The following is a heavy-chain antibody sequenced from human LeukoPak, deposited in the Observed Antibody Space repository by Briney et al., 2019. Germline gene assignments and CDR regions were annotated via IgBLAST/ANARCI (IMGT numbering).Heavy chain of an antibody. Sequence: PGGSLRLSCAASGLASSSYAMSWVRQAPGKELEWVSTISVASNTFYADSVKGRFTISRDNSRNTVYLQMTSLRADDTAVYYCADYGVSGARNNFYWGQGTLVTVSS. CDR3: ADYGVSGARNNFY. D-gene: IGHD1-26*01. CDR2: ISVASNT. V-gene: IGHV3-23*01. CDR1: GLASSSYA. J-gene: IGHJ4*02.